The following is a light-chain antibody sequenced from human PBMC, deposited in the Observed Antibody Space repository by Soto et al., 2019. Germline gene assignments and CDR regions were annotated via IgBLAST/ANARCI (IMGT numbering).Light chain of an antibody. V-gene: IGKV3-15*01. Sequence: EIVMTQSPATLSVSPGERATLSCRASQSVSSNLAWYQQKPGQAPRLLIYGASTSATGIPARFSGSGSGTEFTHTISSLQSADFAVYYCQQYNIWWTFGQGTKVEIK. J-gene: IGKJ1*01. CDR3: QQYNIWWT. CDR2: GAS. CDR1: QSVSSN.